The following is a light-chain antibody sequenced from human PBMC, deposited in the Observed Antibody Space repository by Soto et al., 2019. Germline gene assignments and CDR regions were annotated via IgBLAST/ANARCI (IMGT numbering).Light chain of an antibody. CDR3: SLYTSSSTLPRVV. V-gene: IGLV2-14*01. J-gene: IGLJ2*01. Sequence: QSALTQPASVSGSPGQSITISCTGTSSDVGGYNYVSWYQQHPGKAPKLMIYDVSNRPSGVSNRFSGSKSGNTASLTISGLQAEDEADYYCSLYTSSSTLPRVVFGGGTKVTVL. CDR1: SSDVGGYNY. CDR2: DVS.